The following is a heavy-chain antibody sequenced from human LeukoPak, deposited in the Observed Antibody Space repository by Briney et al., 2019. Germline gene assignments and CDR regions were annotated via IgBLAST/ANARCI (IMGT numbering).Heavy chain of an antibody. D-gene: IGHD5-24*01. CDR2: IYSGGST. V-gene: IGHV3-66*01. Sequence: GGSLRLSCAASGFTVSSNYMSWVRQAPGKGLKWVSVIYSGGSTYYADSVKGRFTISRDNSKNTLYLQMNSLRAEDTAVYYCARVGVEMATIVAFDIWGQGTMVTVSS. CDR3: ARVGVEMATIVAFDI. CDR1: GFTVSSNY. J-gene: IGHJ3*02.